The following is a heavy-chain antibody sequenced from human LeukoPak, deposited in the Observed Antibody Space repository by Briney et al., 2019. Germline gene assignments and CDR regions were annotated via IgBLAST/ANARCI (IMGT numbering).Heavy chain of an antibody. CDR3: ALDDSSGYYSYGMDV. Sequence: PGGSLRLSCAASGFTFSSYSMNWVRQAPGKGLEWVSSISSSSSYIYYADSVKGRFTISRDNAKNSLYLQMNSLRAEDTAVYYCALDDSSGYYSYGMDVWGQGTTVTVSS. CDR2: ISSSSSYI. V-gene: IGHV3-21*01. D-gene: IGHD3-22*01. CDR1: GFTFSSYS. J-gene: IGHJ6*02.